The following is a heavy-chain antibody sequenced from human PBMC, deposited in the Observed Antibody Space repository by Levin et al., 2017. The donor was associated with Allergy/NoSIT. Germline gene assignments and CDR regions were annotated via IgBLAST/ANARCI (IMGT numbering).Heavy chain of an antibody. Sequence: SLKISCAASGFTFDDYAMHWVRQAPGKGLEWVSGISWNSGSIGYADSVKGRFTISRDNAKNSLYLQMNSLRTEDTALYYCARDNIGLPDAFDNWGKGTMVIVSS. J-gene: IGHJ3*02. D-gene: IGHD3-10*01. CDR3: ARDNIGLPDAFDN. CDR2: ISWNSGSI. V-gene: IGHV3-9*01. CDR1: GFTFDDYA.